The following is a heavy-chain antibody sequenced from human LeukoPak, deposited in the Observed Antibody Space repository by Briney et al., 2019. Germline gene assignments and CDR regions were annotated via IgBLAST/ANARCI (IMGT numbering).Heavy chain of an antibody. D-gene: IGHD6-6*01. CDR2: ISGSGGST. Sequence: GGSLRLSCAASGFTFSSYAMSWVRQAPGKGLEGVSAISGSGGSTYYADSVKGLFTISRDNSKNTLYLQMNSLRAEDTAVYYCAKLYSSPSFDYWGQGTLVTVSS. J-gene: IGHJ4*02. V-gene: IGHV3-23*01. CDR1: GFTFSSYA. CDR3: AKLYSSPSFDY.